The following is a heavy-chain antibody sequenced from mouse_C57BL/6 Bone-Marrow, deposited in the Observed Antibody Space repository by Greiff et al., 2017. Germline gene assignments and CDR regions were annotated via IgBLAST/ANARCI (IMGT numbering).Heavy chain of an antibody. V-gene: IGHV1-19*01. CDR2: INPYNGGT. Sequence: DVKLQESGPVLVKPGASVKMSCKASGYTFTDYYMNWVKQSHGKSLEWIGVINPYNGGTSYNQKFKGKATLTVDKSSSTAYMELNSLTSEDSAVYYCASGNYNYWGQGTTLTVSS. D-gene: IGHD2-1*01. CDR1: GYTFTDYY. CDR3: ASGNYNY. J-gene: IGHJ2*01.